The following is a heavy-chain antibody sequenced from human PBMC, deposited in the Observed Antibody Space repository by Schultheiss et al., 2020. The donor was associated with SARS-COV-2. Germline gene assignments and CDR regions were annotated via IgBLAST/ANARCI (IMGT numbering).Heavy chain of an antibody. CDR3: ARGWYYFGMDA. CDR2: IYYSGST. D-gene: IGHD2-15*01. Sequence: SETLSLTCAVYGGSFSGYYWSWIRQPPGKGLEWIGYIYYSGSTNYNPSLKSRVTISVDTSKNQFSLKLSSVTAADTAVYFCARGWYYFGMDAWGQGTTVTVSS. CDR1: GGSFSGYY. J-gene: IGHJ6*02. V-gene: IGHV4-59*12.